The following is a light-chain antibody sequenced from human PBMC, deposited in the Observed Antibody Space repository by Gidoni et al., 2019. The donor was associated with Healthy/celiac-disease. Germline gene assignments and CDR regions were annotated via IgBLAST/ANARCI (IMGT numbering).Light chain of an antibody. CDR2: GNS. J-gene: IGLJ2*01. Sequence: QSVLPHPPPVSWAPGQRVTISCTGSSSNIGAGYDVHWYQQLPGTAPKLLIYGNSNRPSGVPDRFSGSKSGTSASLAITGLQAEDEADYYCQSYDSSLSGVVFGGGTKLTVL. CDR1: SSNIGAGYD. CDR3: QSYDSSLSGVV. V-gene: IGLV1-40*01.